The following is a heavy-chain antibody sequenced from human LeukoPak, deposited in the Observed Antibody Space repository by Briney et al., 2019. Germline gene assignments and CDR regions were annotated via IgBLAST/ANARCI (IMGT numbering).Heavy chain of an antibody. Sequence: SETLSLTCAVSGVSFNNYYWSWVRQTPGKGLEWIGEINHSGYTNDSPPLKSRVTLSIDTSRKQFSLNLRSVTVADTGIYYCTRMTTGHDYWGQGTLVTVSS. V-gene: IGHV4-34*01. CDR3: TRMTTGHDY. J-gene: IGHJ4*02. CDR2: INHSGYT. CDR1: GVSFNNYY. D-gene: IGHD4-17*01.